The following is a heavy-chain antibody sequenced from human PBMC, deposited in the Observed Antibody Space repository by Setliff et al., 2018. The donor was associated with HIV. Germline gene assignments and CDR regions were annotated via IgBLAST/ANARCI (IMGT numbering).Heavy chain of an antibody. CDR1: AGSISSSNCY. D-gene: IGHD6-13*01. J-gene: IGHJ4*02. CDR3: ASELQGHSSSWPNY. V-gene: IGHV4-39*07. CDR2: IYYSYSSGST. Sequence: SETLSLTCTVSAGSISSSNCYWGWIRQPPGKGLEWIGSIYYSYSSGSTYYNPSLKSRVTISVDTSKNQFSLKLRSVTAADTAVYYCASELQGHSSSWPNYWGQGTLVTVSS.